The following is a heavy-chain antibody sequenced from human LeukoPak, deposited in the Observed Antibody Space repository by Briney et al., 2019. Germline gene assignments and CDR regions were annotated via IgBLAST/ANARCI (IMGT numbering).Heavy chain of an antibody. CDR3: ARVYYYGSGSYYLDY. CDR2: IIPIFGTA. J-gene: IGHJ4*02. CDR1: GGTFSSYA. D-gene: IGHD3-10*01. V-gene: IGHV1-69*13. Sequence: ASVKVSCKASGGTFSSYAISWVRQAPGQGLEWMGGIIPIFGTANYAQKFQGRVTITADESTSTAYMELSSLRSEDTAVYYCARVYYYGSGSYYLDYWGQGTLVTVFS.